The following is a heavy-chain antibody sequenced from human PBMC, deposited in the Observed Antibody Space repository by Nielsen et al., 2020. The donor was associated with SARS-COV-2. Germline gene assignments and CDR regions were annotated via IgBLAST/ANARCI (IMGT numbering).Heavy chain of an antibody. J-gene: IGHJ2*01. V-gene: IGHV4-34*01. D-gene: IGHD3-3*01. CDR2: INHSGST. CDR3: ARHEGAITIFGVVIIKYFDL. CDR1: GGSFSGYY. Sequence: SETLSLTCAVYGGSFSGYYWSWIRQPPGKGLEWIGEINHSGSTNYNPSLKSRVTISVDTSKNQFSLKLSSVTAADTAVYYCARHEGAITIFGVVIIKYFDLWGRGTLVTVSS.